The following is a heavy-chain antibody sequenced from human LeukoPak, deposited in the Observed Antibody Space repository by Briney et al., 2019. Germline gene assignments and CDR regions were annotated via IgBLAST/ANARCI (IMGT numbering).Heavy chain of an antibody. V-gene: IGHV1-18*04. Sequence: ASVKVSCKASGYTFTSYYMHWVRQAPGQGLEWMGWISAYNGNTNYAQKLQGRVTMTTDTSTSTAYMELRSLRSDDTAVYYCAKKEQVVGGSYYGLDVWGQGTTVTVSS. CDR2: ISAYNGNT. CDR1: GYTFTSYY. D-gene: IGHD6-6*01. J-gene: IGHJ6*02. CDR3: AKKEQVVGGSYYGLDV.